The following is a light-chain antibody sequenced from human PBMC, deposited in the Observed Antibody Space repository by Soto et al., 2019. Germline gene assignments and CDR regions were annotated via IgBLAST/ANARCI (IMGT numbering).Light chain of an antibody. CDR2: EVN. CDR1: SSDVGTYNL. Sequence: QSALTQPASVSGSPGQSITISCTGTSSDVGTYNLVSWYQQYPGKVPKLMIYEVNKRPSGLSNRFSGSKSGNTASLTISGLQAEDEADYYCCSYARSSAWVFGGGTKLTVL. CDR3: CSYARSSAWV. J-gene: IGLJ3*02. V-gene: IGLV2-23*02.